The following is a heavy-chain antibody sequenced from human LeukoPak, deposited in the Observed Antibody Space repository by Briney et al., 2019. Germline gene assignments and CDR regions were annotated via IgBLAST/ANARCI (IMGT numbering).Heavy chain of an antibody. CDR3: ATSVLWFGEAAFDI. D-gene: IGHD3-10*01. Sequence: ASVKVSCKVSGYTLTELSMHWVRQAPGKGLEWMGGFDPEDGETIYAQKFQGRVTMTEDTSTDTAYMELSSLRSEDTAVYYCATSVLWFGEAAFDIWGQGTMVTVSS. V-gene: IGHV1-24*01. CDR2: FDPEDGET. J-gene: IGHJ3*02. CDR1: GYTLTELS.